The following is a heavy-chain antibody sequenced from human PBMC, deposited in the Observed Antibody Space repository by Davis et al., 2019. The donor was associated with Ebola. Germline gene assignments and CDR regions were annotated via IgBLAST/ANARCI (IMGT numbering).Heavy chain of an antibody. V-gene: IGHV4-34*01. D-gene: IGHD1-1*01. CDR1: GGSFSGYY. CDR2: INHRGDT. CDR3: ARGNWNDDKGYFDL. J-gene: IGHJ2*01. Sequence: SQTLSLTCAVYGGSFSGYYWSWIRQPPGKGLEWIGEINHRGDTKYSPSFMSRVSLSVDTSKNQFSLKLSSVTAADTALYYCARGNWNDDKGYFDLWGRGTLVTVSS.